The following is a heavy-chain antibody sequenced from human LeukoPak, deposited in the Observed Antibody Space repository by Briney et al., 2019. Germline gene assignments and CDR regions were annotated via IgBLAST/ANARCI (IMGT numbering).Heavy chain of an antibody. Sequence: GGSLRLSCAASGFTFSSYAMSWVRQAPGKGLEWVSSISTGGSYIYYADSVKGRFTISRDNAKNSLLLQMNSLRAEDTAMYYCARGGGSYYGAWGQGTLVTVSS. J-gene: IGHJ5*02. D-gene: IGHD1-26*01. CDR1: GFTFSSYA. V-gene: IGHV3-21*01. CDR2: ISTGGSYI. CDR3: ARGGGSYYGA.